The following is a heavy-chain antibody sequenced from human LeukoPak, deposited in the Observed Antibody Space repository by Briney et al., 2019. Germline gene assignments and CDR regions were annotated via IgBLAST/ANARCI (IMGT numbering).Heavy chain of an antibody. CDR2: IYHSGST. CDR1: GGSISRGGYY. CDR3: ARLIAAAGSGAFDI. D-gene: IGHD6-13*01. V-gene: IGHV4-30-2*01. Sequence: SETLSLTCTVSGGSISRGGYYWRWIRQPPGKGLEWIGYIYHSGSTYYNPSLKSRVTISVDRSKNQFSLKLSSVTAADTAVYYCARLIAAAGSGAFDIWGQGTMVTVSS. J-gene: IGHJ3*02.